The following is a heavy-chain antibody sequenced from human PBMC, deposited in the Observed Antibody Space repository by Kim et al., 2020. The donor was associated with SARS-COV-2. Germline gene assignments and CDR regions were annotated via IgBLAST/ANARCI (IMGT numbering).Heavy chain of an antibody. V-gene: IGHV1-18*01. CDR3: ARPSGSYYSYFDY. J-gene: IGHJ4*02. Sequence: NDAQKLQGRVTKTTDTSTSTAYMELRSLRSDDTAVYYCARPSGSYYSYFDYWGQGTLVTVSS. D-gene: IGHD3-10*01.